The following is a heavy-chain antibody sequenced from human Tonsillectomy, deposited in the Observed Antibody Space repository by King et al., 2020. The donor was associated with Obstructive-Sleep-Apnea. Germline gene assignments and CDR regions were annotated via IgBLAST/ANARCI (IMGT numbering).Heavy chain of an antibody. V-gene: IGHV3-23*04. D-gene: IGHD3-22*01. Sequence: VQLVESGGGLVQPGGSLRLSCAASGFSFSRYALTWVRLAPGKGLKWVSAISGSGGSTYYTDSVKGRFTISRDNSKNTLYLQMSSRRVEDTAMYHCVKDSDYNSGGDNYPEYWGQGTLVTVSS. J-gene: IGHJ4*02. CDR2: ISGSGGST. CDR3: VKDSDYNSGGDNYPEY. CDR1: GFSFSRYA.